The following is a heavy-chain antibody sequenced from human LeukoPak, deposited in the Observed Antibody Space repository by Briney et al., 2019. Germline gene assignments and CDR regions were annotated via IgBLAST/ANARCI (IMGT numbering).Heavy chain of an antibody. J-gene: IGHJ5*02. V-gene: IGHV1-18*01. CDR3: GRDQGAVPVTRVDP. D-gene: IGHD2-2*01. CDR2: ISAYNGST. CDR1: GYTFISYG. Sequence: GASVKVSCKASGYTFISYGISWVRQAPGQGLEWMGWISAYNGSTNYAQKFQGRVTMTTDTSTRTAYMELRSLRSDDTAVYYCGRDQGAVPVTRVDPWGQGTLVTVSS.